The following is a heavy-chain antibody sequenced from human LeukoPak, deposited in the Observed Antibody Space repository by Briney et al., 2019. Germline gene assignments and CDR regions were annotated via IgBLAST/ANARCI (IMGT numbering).Heavy chain of an antibody. CDR2: ISGSGTI. D-gene: IGHD3-22*01. CDR3: AKGGYYDGSGIFDY. V-gene: IGHV4-4*07. Sequence: SETLSLTCTVSGGSIHSYWSWIRQPAGKGLEWIGRISGSGTITYNPALQSRLTISIDTSKNQFSLKLMSVTAADTAVYYCAKGGYYDGSGIFDYWGQGTLVTVSS. J-gene: IGHJ4*02. CDR1: GGSIHSY.